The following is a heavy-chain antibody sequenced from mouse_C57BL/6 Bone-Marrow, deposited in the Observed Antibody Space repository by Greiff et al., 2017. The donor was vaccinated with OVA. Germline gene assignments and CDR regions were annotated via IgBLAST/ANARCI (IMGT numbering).Heavy chain of an antibody. CDR1: GFTFSSYA. CDR2: ISDGGSYT. Sequence: EVQGVESGGGLVKPGGSLKLSCAASGFTFSSYAMSWVRQTPEKRLEWVATISDGGSYTYYPDNVKGRFTISRDNAKNNLYLQMSHLKSEDTAMYYCALTGTSFDYWGQGTTLTVSS. CDR3: ALTGTSFDY. D-gene: IGHD4-1*01. J-gene: IGHJ2*01. V-gene: IGHV5-4*01.